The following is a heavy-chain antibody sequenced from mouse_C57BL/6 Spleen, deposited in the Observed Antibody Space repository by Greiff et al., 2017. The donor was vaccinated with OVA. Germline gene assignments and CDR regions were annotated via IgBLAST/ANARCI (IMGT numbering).Heavy chain of an antibody. V-gene: IGHV1-64*01. D-gene: IGHD2-4*01. J-gene: IGHJ4*01. CDR3: AYDYDVGGAMDY. CDR2: IHPNSGST. Sequence: QVQLQQPGAELVKPGASVKLSCKASGYTFTSYWMHWVKQRPGQGLEWIGMIHPNSGSTNYNEKFKSKATLPVDKSASTAYMQLSSLPSEDSAVYYCAYDYDVGGAMDYWGQGTSVTVSS. CDR1: GYTFTSYW.